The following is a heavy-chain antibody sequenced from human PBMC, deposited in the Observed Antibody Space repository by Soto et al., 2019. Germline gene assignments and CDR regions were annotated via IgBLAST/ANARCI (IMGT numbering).Heavy chain of an antibody. CDR3: AREYSSTRSVHDY. CDR1: GDSISSGAYY. J-gene: IGHJ4*02. CDR2: IYYSGDT. V-gene: IGHV4-31*03. D-gene: IGHD5-12*01. Sequence: QVQLQESGPGLVKPSQTLSLTCTCSGDSISSGAYYWSWIGQRPGKGLEWIGCIYYSGDTSYNPSLKIRVTISMHRSKNQFSLKMTSVTAADTDVYYCAREYSSTRSVHDYWGQGTLVTVSS.